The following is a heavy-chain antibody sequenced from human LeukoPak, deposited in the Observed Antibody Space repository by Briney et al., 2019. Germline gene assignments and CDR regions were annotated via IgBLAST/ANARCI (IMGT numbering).Heavy chain of an antibody. Sequence: NASETLSLTCTVSGGSISSYYWSWIRQPPGKGLEWIGYIYYSGSTNYNPSLKSRVTISVDTSKNQFSLKLSSVTAADTAVYYCARLGGDFQIDYRGQGTLVTVSS. V-gene: IGHV4-59*08. CDR2: IYYSGST. CDR1: GGSISSYY. J-gene: IGHJ4*02. D-gene: IGHD2-21*01. CDR3: ARLGGDFQIDY.